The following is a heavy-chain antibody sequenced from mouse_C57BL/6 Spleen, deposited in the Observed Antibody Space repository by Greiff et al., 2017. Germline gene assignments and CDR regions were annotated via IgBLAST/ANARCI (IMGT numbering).Heavy chain of an antibody. V-gene: IGHV1-50*01. CDR1: GYTFTSYW. Sequence: QVQLQQPGAELVKPGASVKLSCKASGYTFTSYWMQWVKQRPGQGLEWIGELDPSDSYTNYNQKFKGKATLTVDTSSSTAYMQLSSLTSEASAVXYCARSVITSVKGYFDVWGTGTTVTVSA. CDR3: ARSVITSVKGYFDV. D-gene: IGHD1-1*01. CDR2: LDPSDSYT. J-gene: IGHJ1*03.